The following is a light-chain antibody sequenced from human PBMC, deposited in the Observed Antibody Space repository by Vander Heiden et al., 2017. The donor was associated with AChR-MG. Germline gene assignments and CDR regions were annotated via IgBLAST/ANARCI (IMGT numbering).Light chain of an antibody. CDR3: QQEGSSPRT. Sequence: EIVLTQSPGTLSLSPGVRATLSCRASQSVSSSYLAWYQQKPGQAPRLLIYGASSRATGIPDRFSGSGSGTDFTLTISRLEPEDFAVYYCQQEGSSPRTFGQGTKLEIK. CDR2: GAS. CDR1: QSVSSSY. V-gene: IGKV3-20*01. J-gene: IGKJ2*01.